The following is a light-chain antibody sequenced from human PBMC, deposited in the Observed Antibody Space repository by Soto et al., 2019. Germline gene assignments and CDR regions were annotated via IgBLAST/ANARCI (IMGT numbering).Light chain of an antibody. CDR2: GAS. V-gene: IGKV3-20*01. J-gene: IGKJ5*01. CDR1: QSVSSSY. Sequence: EIVLTQSPCTLSLSQGERATLSCRASQSVSSSYLAWYQQKPGQAPRLLIYGASSRATGIPDRFSGSGSGTDFTLTISRLEPEDFAVYYCQQYGSSPIPFGQRTRLEIK. CDR3: QQYGSSPIP.